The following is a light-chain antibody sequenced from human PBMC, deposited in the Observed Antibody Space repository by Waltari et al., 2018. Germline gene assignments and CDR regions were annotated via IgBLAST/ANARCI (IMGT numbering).Light chain of an antibody. CDR2: GAS. Sequence: DIQMTQSPSSVSASVGDRVHITFRASQDINSWLAWYQQSPGKAPKVLIYGASNLQSGVPSRFSGSGSGTDFTLIISSLQPEDFATYYCQQANSFPRTFGQGTKV. V-gene: IGKV1-12*01. CDR3: QQANSFPRT. CDR1: QDINSW. J-gene: IGKJ1*01.